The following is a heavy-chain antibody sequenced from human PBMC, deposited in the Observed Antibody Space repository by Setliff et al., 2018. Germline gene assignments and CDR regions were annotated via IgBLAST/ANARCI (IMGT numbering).Heavy chain of an antibody. V-gene: IGHV4-30-4*08. CDR3: AGGRRYDYGWDFDY. CDR1: GGSISSGDYY. CDR2: IYNSGIT. D-gene: IGHD4-17*01. J-gene: IGHJ4*02. Sequence: SETLSLTCSVSGGSISSGDYYWHWSRQPPGKGLEWIGYIYNSGITYYTPSLKSRVTISVDTSKNQFSLKLTSVTAADTAVYYCAGGRRYDYGWDFDYWGQGTLVTVSS.